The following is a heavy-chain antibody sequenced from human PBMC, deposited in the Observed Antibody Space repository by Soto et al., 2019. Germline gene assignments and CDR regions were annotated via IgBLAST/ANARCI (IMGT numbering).Heavy chain of an antibody. CDR2: INAGNGNT. V-gene: IGHV1-3*01. Sequence: AASVKVSCKASGYTFTSYAMHWVRQAPGQRLEWMGWINAGNGNTKYSQKFQGRVTITRDTSASTAHMELSSLRSEDTAVYYCARSITMVRGSPHDFDYWGQGTLVTVSS. D-gene: IGHD3-10*01. J-gene: IGHJ4*02. CDR3: ARSITMVRGSPHDFDY. CDR1: GYTFTSYA.